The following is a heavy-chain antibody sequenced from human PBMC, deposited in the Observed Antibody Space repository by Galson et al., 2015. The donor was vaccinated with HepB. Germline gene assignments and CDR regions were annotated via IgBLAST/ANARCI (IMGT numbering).Heavy chain of an antibody. CDR3: ARDYGVVITYYYYGMDV. CDR1: GYTFTSYG. Sequence: SVKVSCKASGYTFTSYGISWVRQAPGQGLEWMGWISAYNGNTNYAQKLQGRVTMTTDTSTSTAYMELRSLRSDDTAVYYCARDYGVVITYYYYGMDVWGQGTTVTVSS. V-gene: IGHV1-18*04. CDR2: ISAYNGNT. J-gene: IGHJ6*02. D-gene: IGHD3-22*01.